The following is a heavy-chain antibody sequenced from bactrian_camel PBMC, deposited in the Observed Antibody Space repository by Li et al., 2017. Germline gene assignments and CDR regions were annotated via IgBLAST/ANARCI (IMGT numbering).Heavy chain of an antibody. CDR3: GTNKYCRGSACCNSDFSH. CDR2: IDADGETS. D-gene: IGHD2*01. J-gene: IGHJ4*01. V-gene: IGHV3S19*01. CDR1: GVIRSSYC. Sequence: VQLVESGGGSVRAGQSLKLSCVIGGVIRSSYCLGWFRQAPGKRREGVASIDADGETSYADSVKGRFTISKDSAKNTLYLQMNNLKPEDTAMYYCGTNKYCRGSACCNSDFSHWGQGTQVTVS.